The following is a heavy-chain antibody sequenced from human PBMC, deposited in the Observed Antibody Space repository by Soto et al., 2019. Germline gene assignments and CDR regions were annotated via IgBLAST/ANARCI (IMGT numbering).Heavy chain of an antibody. CDR1: GFTFSNYA. D-gene: IGHD1-1*01. Sequence: HPGGSLRLSCAASGFTFSNYAMHWVRQAPGKGLEWVALTSYDGNNEYYTDSVKGRFTISGDNSKNTLFLQMNSPRPEDTAVYYCAKDKGVFNWATSYFDYWGQGALVTVSS. CDR3: AKDKGVFNWATSYFDY. CDR2: TSYDGNNE. J-gene: IGHJ4*02. V-gene: IGHV3-30*18.